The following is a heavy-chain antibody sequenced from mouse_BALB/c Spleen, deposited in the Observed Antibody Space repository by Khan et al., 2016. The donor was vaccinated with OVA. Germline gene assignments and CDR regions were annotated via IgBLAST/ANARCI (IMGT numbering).Heavy chain of an antibody. CDR1: GFNIKDTY. CDR3: ARWPRGY. V-gene: IGHV14-3*02. J-gene: IGHJ2*01. CDR2: IDPANGNT. Sequence: VQLKESGAELVKPGASVKLSCTVSGFNIKDTYMHWVKQRPDQGLEWIGRIDPANGNTEYDPKFQGKATITEDKSSKPAYMHPSSLTSEDTAVYYCARWPRGYWGQGTTLTVSS.